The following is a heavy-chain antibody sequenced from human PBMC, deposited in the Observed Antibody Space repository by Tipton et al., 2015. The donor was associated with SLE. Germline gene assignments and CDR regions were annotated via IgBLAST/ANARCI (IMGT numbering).Heavy chain of an antibody. CDR2: TSYSGST. CDR1: DDSIRDYY. D-gene: IGHD2-21*02. Sequence: LRLSCSASDDSIRDYYFSWIRQPPGNKLEWIGYTSYSGSTRYNPSLESRVTISLDTSKSHFSLKLGSVTAADTAIYYCARQLGWGDPFAFDYWDQGTLVTVSS. J-gene: IGHJ4*02. V-gene: IGHV4-59*08. CDR3: ARQLGWGDPFAFDY.